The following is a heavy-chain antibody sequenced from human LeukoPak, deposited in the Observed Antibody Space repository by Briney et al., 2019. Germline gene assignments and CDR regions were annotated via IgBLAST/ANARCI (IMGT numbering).Heavy chain of an antibody. Sequence: PSETLSLTCAVYGGSFSGYYWSWIRQPPGKGLEWIGEINHSGSTNYNPSLKSRVTISVDTSKNQFSLKLSSVTAADTAVYYCARVALGHFWSGYYDDYWGQGTLVTVSS. J-gene: IGHJ4*02. CDR1: GGSFSGYY. D-gene: IGHD3-3*02. CDR2: INHSGST. CDR3: ARVALGHFWSGYYDDY. V-gene: IGHV4-34*01.